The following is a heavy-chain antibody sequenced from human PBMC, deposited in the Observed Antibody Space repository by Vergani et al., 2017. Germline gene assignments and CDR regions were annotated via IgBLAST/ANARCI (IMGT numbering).Heavy chain of an antibody. CDR2: IYYSGST. CDR1: GGSISSGDYY. D-gene: IGHD3-16*01. J-gene: IGHJ4*02. V-gene: IGHV4-30-4*01. Sequence: QVQLQESGPGLVKPSQTLSLTCTVSGGSISSGDYYWSWIRQPPGKGLEWIGYIYYSGSTYYNPSLKSRVTISVDTSKNQFSLKLSSVTAADTAVYYCARERELGLGESHFDYWGQGTLVTVSS. CDR3: ARERELGLGESHFDY.